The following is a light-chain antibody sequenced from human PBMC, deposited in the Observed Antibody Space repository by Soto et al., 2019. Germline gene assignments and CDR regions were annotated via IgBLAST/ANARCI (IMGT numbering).Light chain of an antibody. CDR3: SSYTTSSTLDV. Sequence: QSALTQPASVSGSPGQSITISCTGTSSDVGGHNYVSWYQQHPDKAPKLMIFEVTNRPSGVSNRFSGSKSGNTASLTISGLQAEDEADYFCSSYTTSSTLDVFGTGTKLTVL. V-gene: IGLV2-14*01. CDR2: EVT. CDR1: SSDVGGHNY. J-gene: IGLJ1*01.